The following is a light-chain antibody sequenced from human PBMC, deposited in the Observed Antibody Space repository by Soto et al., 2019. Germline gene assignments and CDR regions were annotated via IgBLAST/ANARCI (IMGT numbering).Light chain of an antibody. CDR1: QSVSNNY. J-gene: IGKJ1*01. Sequence: VWTQAPGGLSLSPGERARLCCRASQSVSNNYLAWYQQKPGQAPRLLIYGASNRATGTPDRFRASGSGTHFTPTIPRLEPDDFAVYYCQHPGSSGKFGQGTKVDIK. CDR2: GAS. V-gene: IGKV3-20*01. CDR3: QHPGSSGK.